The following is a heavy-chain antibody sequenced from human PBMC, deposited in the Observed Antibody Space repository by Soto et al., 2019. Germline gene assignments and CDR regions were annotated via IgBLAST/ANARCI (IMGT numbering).Heavy chain of an antibody. CDR3: ASGSYCSSTSCYAFDI. V-gene: IGHV1-2*04. CDR2: INPNSGGT. CDR1: GYTFTGYY. D-gene: IGHD2-2*01. Sequence: ASVNVSCKASGYTFTGYYMHWVRQALGQGLEWMGWINPNSGGTNYAQKFQGWVTMTRDTSISTAYMELSRLRSDDTAVYYCASGSYCSSTSCYAFDIWGQGTMVTVSS. J-gene: IGHJ3*02.